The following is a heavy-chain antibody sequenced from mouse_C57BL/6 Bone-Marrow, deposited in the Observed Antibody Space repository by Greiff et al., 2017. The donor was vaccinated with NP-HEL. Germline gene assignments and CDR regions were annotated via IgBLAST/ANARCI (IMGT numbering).Heavy chain of an antibody. Sequence: QVQLQQPGAELVRPGSSVTLSCKASGYTFTSYWMHWVKQRPIQGLEWIGNIDPSDSETHYNQKFKDKATLTVDKSSRPAYKHLSSLTSEDSAVYCCSRATYYDYDGAMDFWRQGTSVTVSS. CDR1: GYTFTSYW. D-gene: IGHD2-4*01. J-gene: IGHJ4*01. CDR3: SRATYYDYDGAMDF. CDR2: IDPSDSET. V-gene: IGHV1-52*01.